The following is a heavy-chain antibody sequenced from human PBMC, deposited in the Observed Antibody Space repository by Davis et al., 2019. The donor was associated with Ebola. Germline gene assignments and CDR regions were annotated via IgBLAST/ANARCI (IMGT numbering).Heavy chain of an antibody. V-gene: IGHV1-2*06. CDR2: INPNSGGT. J-gene: IGHJ5*02. CDR1: GYTFTSYY. Sequence: ASVKVSCKASGYTFTSYYMHWVRQAPGQGLEWMGRINPNSGGTNYAQKFQGRVTMTRDTSISKAYMELSRLRSDDTAVYYCARVPLYSGSYLVHPGYNWFDPWGQGTLVTVSS. CDR3: ARVPLYSGSYLVHPGYNWFDP. D-gene: IGHD1-26*01.